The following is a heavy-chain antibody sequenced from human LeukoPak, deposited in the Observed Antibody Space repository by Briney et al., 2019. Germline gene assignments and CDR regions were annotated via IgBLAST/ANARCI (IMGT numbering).Heavy chain of an antibody. CDR2: ISAYNGNT. CDR3: ARGSHYYGSGSYYNPTHYWYFDL. J-gene: IGHJ2*01. CDR1: GYTFTSYG. D-gene: IGHD3-10*01. V-gene: IGHV1-18*01. Sequence: ASVKVPCKASGYTFTSYGISWVRQAPGQGLEWMGWISAYNGNTNYAQKLQGRVTMTTDTSTSTAYMELRSLRYDDTAVYYCARGSHYYGSGSYYNPTHYWYFDLWGRGTLVTVSS.